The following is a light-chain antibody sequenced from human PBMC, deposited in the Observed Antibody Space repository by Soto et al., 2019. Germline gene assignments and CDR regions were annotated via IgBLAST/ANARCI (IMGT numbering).Light chain of an antibody. CDR2: DAS. CDR3: QQYDNLLPIT. Sequence: IQMTQSPSSLSASVGDRVTITCQASQDISKNLNWYQQKPGKARKLLIYDASSLQTGVPSRFSGSGSETHFTFTISSLQPEDVATYYCQQYDNLLPITFAQGTRLEMK. CDR1: QDISKN. J-gene: IGKJ5*01. V-gene: IGKV1-33*01.